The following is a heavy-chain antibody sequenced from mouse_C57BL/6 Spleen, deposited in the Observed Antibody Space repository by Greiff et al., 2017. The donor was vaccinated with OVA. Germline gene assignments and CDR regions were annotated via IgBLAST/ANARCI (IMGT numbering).Heavy chain of an antibody. CDR1: GYTFTSYW. V-gene: IGHV1-52*01. Sequence: QVQLQQPGAELVRPGSSVKLSCKASGYTFTSYWMHWVKQRPIQGLEWIGNIDPSDSDTHYNQKFKDKATLTVDKSSSTAYMQLSSLTSEDSAVYYCAKRGATVADFDVWGTGTTVTVSS. D-gene: IGHD1-1*01. CDR3: AKRGATVADFDV. CDR2: IDPSDSDT. J-gene: IGHJ1*03.